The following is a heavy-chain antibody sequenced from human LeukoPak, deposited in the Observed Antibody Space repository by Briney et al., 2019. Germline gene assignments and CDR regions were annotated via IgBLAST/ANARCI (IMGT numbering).Heavy chain of an antibody. CDR2: INSDGSST. CDR3: ARGYYDILPGYPRFDY. V-gene: IGHV3-74*01. J-gene: IGHJ4*02. CDR1: GFTFSSYW. Sequence: PGGSLRPSCAASGFTFSSYWMHWVRQAPGKGLVWVSRINSDGSSTSYADSVKGRFTISRDNAKNTLYLQMNSLRAEDTAVYYCARGYYDILPGYPRFDYWGQGTLVTVSS. D-gene: IGHD3-9*01.